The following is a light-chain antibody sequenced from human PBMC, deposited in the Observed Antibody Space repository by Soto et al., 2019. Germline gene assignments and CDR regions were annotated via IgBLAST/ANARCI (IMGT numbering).Light chain of an antibody. CDR1: QSVSGW. J-gene: IGKJ1*01. CDR3: QQYDSFSVT. V-gene: IGKV1-5*01. Sequence: DIQMTQSPSTLSASVGDTVTVNCRASQSVSGWLAWYQQKPGEAPKLLIYDASALKRGVPPRFSGSGSGTEFTLTISSLQPDDFATYYCQQYDSFSVTFGQGTKVDIK. CDR2: DAS.